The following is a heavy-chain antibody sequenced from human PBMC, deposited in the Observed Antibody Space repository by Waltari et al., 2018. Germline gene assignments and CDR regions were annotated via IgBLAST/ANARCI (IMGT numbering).Heavy chain of an antibody. V-gene: IGHV1-69*12. CDR2: IIPIIGRA. CDR3: ARDDQGNFDY. Sequence: QVQLVQSGAEVKKPGSSVKVSCKASGGTFSSYAISWVRQAPGQGLEWMGGIIPIIGRANDAQKVQGRVTITADEATSTAYMELSSLRSEDTAVYYCARDDQGNFDYGGQGTLVTVSS. J-gene: IGHJ4*02. CDR1: GGTFSSYA.